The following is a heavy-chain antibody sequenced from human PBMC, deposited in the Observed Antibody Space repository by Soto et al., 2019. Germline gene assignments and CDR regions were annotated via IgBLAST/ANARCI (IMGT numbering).Heavy chain of an antibody. CDR2: IYYSGST. Sequence: SETLSLTCTVSGGSISSSSYYWGWIRQPPGKGLEWIGSIYYSGSTYYNPSLKSRVTISVDTSKNQFSLKLSSVTAADTAVYYCARPKGHEGRFDPWGQGTLVTVSS. CDR1: GGSISSSSYY. J-gene: IGHJ5*02. V-gene: IGHV4-39*01. CDR3: ARPKGHEGRFDP.